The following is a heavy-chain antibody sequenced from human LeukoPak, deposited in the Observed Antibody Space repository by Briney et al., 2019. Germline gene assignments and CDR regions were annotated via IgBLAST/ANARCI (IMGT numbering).Heavy chain of an antibody. CDR1: GGSISTSSYY. J-gene: IGHJ5*02. Sequence: SETLSLTCTVSGGSISTSSYYWGWIRQPPGKGLEWIGSIYYSGSTYYNQSLNSRVTISVDTSKNQFSLKLSSVTAADTAVYYCARDNPWVAAAGTLGIDWCDLWGKGPRVTVSS. D-gene: IGHD6-13*01. CDR2: IYYSGST. CDR3: ARDNPWVAAAGTLGIDWCDL. V-gene: IGHV4-39*02.